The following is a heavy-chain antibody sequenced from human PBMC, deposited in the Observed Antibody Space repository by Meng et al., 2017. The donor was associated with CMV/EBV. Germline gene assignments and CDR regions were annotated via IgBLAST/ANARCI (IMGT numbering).Heavy chain of an antibody. CDR3: ARVSGVAYGMDV. J-gene: IGHJ6*02. V-gene: IGHV1-8*01. Sequence: ASVKVSCKASGYTFTSYDINWVRQATGQGLEWMGWMNPNSGNTGYAQKFQGRVTMTRNTSISTAYMELSSLRSEATAVYYCARVSGVAYGMDVWGQGTTVTVSS. CDR2: MNPNSGNT. D-gene: IGHD2/OR15-2a*01. CDR1: GYTFTSYD.